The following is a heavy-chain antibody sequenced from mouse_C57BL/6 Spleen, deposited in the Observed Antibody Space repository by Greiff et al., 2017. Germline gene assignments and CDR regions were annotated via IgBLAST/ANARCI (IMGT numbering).Heavy chain of an antibody. J-gene: IGHJ4*01. V-gene: IGHV1-69*01. CDR1: GYTFTSYW. Sequence: QVQLQQPGAELVMPGASVKLSCKASGYTFTSYWMHWVKQRPGQGLEWIGDIDPSDSYTNYNQKFKGKSTLTVDKSSSTAYMQLSSLTSEDSAVYYCASSNFDYYAMDYWGQGTSVTVSS. CDR3: ASSNFDYYAMDY. D-gene: IGHD2-5*01. CDR2: IDPSDSYT.